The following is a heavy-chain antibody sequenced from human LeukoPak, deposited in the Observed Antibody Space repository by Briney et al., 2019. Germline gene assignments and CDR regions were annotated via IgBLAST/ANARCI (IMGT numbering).Heavy chain of an antibody. CDR1: GFTFSSYG. Sequence: GGSLRLSCAASGFTFSSYGMHWVRQAPGKGLEWVAVISYDGSNKYYADSVKGRFTISRDNSKNTLYLQMNSLRAEDTAVYYCAKDRYYYDSSGHFDYWGQGTLVTVSS. CDR2: ISYDGSNK. J-gene: IGHJ4*02. CDR3: AKDRYYYDSSGHFDY. D-gene: IGHD3-22*01. V-gene: IGHV3-30*18.